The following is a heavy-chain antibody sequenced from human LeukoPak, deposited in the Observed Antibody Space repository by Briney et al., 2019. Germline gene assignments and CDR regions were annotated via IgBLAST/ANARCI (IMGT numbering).Heavy chain of an antibody. CDR3: AREILTTAYYFDY. D-gene: IGHD4-11*01. CDR2: IYYSGST. Sequence: SETLSLTCTVSGGSISSYYWSWIRQPPGKGLEWIGYIYYSGSTNYNPSLKSRVTISVDTSKNQFSLKLSSVTAADTAVYYCAREILTTAYYFDYWGQGTLVTVSS. J-gene: IGHJ4*02. CDR1: GGSISSYY. V-gene: IGHV4-59*01.